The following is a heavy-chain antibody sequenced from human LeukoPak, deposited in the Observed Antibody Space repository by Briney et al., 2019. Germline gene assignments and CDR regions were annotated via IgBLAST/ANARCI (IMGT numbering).Heavy chain of an antibody. CDR1: GFTFSDYD. CDR3: ARGRDIVVVPAAAFDY. D-gene: IGHD2-2*01. CDR2: ISSSGSTI. J-gene: IGHJ4*02. V-gene: IGHV3-11*01. Sequence: SGGSLRLSCAASGFTFSDYDMSWIRQAPGKGLEWVSYISSSGSTIYYADSVKGRFTISRDNAKNSLYLQMNSLRAEDTAVYYCARGRDIVVVPAAAFDYWGQGTLVTVSS.